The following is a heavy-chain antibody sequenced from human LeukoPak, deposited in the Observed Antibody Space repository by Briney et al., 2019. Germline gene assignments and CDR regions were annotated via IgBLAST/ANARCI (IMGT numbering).Heavy chain of an antibody. J-gene: IGHJ4*02. V-gene: IGHV1-2*02. CDR2: INPNSGGT. CDR1: GYTFTSYG. Sequence: GASVKVSCKASGYTFTSYGISWVRQAPGQGLEWMGWINPNSGGTNYAQKFQGRVTMTRDTSISTAYMELSRLRSDDTAVYYCASNPGPLYYYDSSVSYWGQGTLVTVSS. D-gene: IGHD3-22*01. CDR3: ASNPGPLYYYDSSVSY.